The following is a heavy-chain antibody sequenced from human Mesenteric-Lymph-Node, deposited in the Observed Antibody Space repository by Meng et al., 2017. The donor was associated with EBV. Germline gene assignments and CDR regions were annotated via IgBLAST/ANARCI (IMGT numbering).Heavy chain of an antibody. J-gene: IGHJ5*01. CDR2: VNPLSGGT. CDR1: GHTFPGYF. Sequence: EAEVKNPGASVKDSSKALGHTFPGYFRTRIRQAPGKGVDWFGRVNPLSGGTDYAQKFRGRVTMTRDTSINTAYMELSSLTFDDTAMYYCATWGSAENIYGRWFDPWGQGTLVTVSS. D-gene: IGHD2/OR15-2a*01. CDR3: ATWGSAENIYGRWFDP. V-gene: IGHV1-2*06.